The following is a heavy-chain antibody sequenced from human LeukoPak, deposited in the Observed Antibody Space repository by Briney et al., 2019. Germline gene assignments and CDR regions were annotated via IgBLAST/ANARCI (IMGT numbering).Heavy chain of an antibody. Sequence: GGSLRLSCPASGFIFSNYAMSWVRQAPGKGLEWVSSVSGSGTGTYYADSVKGRFTTSRDNSKNTLFLQMSSLRAEDTAVYHCARDSVSGAFDYWGQGTLVTVSS. CDR3: ARDSVSGAFDY. J-gene: IGHJ4*02. D-gene: IGHD3-10*01. CDR1: GFIFSNYA. V-gene: IGHV3-23*01. CDR2: VSGSGTGT.